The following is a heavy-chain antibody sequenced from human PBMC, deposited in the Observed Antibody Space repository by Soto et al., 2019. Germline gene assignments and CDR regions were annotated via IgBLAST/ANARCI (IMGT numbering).Heavy chain of an antibody. V-gene: IGHV3-21*06. J-gene: IGHJ4*02. D-gene: IGHD3-22*01. Sequence: EVQLVESGGGLVKPGGSLRLSCAVSGFTFSNENMNWVRQVPGKGLAWVSSISSRSSFMNYADSVKGRFTISRDNDKSSLYLQMTSLRDEDTAVYYCARDPPLSMIVVVGVDDLWGQGTLVTVSS. CDR2: ISSRSSFM. CDR3: ARDPPLSMIVVVGVDDL. CDR1: GFTFSNEN.